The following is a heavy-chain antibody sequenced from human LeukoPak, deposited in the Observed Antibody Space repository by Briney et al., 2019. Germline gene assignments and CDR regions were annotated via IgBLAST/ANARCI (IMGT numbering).Heavy chain of an antibody. J-gene: IGHJ4*02. Sequence: GASVKVSCKASGYTFTSHAISWVRQAPGQGLEWMGRIIPTLGVATYAQKLQGRVTITADRSTSTAYMELRSLRSEDTAVYFCARDMDVGFGELVDYWGQGTLVTVSS. D-gene: IGHD3-10*01. CDR2: IIPTLGVA. CDR1: GYTFTSHA. CDR3: ARDMDVGFGELVDY. V-gene: IGHV1-69*04.